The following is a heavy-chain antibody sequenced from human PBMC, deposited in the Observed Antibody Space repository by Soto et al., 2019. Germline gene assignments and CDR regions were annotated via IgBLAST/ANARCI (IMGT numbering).Heavy chain of an antibody. J-gene: IGHJ4*02. CDR1: GGSISSGDYY. D-gene: IGHD2-8*01. CDR3: ARAPLGYCTTGVCYTADY. V-gene: IGHV4-31*03. Sequence: QVQLQESGPGLVKPSQTLSLTCTVSGGSISSGDYYWSWIRQHPGKGLEWIGYIYYSGSTYYNPSLKSRVSISVDTSKNQFSLKLSSVTAADTAVYYCARAPLGYCTTGVCYTADYWGQGTLVTVSS. CDR2: IYYSGST.